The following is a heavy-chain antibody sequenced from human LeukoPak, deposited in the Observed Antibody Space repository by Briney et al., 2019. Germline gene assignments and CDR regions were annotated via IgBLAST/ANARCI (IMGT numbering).Heavy chain of an antibody. CDR1: EFIFNRSW. J-gene: IGHJ4*02. V-gene: IGHV3-7*01. Sequence: GGSLRLSCAASEFIFNRSWMNWVRQAPGKGLEWVANMDPSGSHKRYVDSVKGRFTISKDNPGTSLYLDMYGLRAEDTAIYYCAIWTSGNYWGQGTLVTVSS. CDR3: AIWTSGNY. CDR2: MDPSGSHK. D-gene: IGHD1-1*01.